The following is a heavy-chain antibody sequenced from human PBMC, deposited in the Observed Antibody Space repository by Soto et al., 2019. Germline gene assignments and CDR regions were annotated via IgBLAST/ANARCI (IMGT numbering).Heavy chain of an antibody. V-gene: IGHV4-39*01. Sequence: SETLSLTCTVSGGSISSSSYYWGWIRQPPGKGLEWTGSIYYSGSTYYNPSLKSRVTISVDTSKNQFSLKLSSVTAADTAVYYCAGSVTTGEPYYYYGMDVWGQGTTVTVSS. J-gene: IGHJ6*02. CDR1: GGSISSSSYY. D-gene: IGHD4-17*01. CDR3: AGSVTTGEPYYYYGMDV. CDR2: IYYSGST.